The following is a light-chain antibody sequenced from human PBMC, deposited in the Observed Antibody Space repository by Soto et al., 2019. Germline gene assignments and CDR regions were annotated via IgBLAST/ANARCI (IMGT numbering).Light chain of an antibody. CDR1: SSDVGGYNY. CDR3: SSYTSSSTEV. J-gene: IGLJ1*01. CDR2: EVS. V-gene: IGLV2-14*01. Sequence: ALTQPASVSGSPGQSITISCTGTSSDVGGYNYVSWYQQHPGKAPKLMIYEVSNRPSGVSNRFSGSKSGNTASLTISGLQAEDEADYYCSSYTSSSTEVFGTGTKVTVL.